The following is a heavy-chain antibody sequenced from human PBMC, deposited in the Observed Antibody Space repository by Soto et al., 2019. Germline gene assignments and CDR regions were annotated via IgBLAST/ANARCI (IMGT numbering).Heavy chain of an antibody. V-gene: IGHV3-30-3*01. D-gene: IGHD3-16*01. J-gene: IGHJ3*02. Sequence: PGGSLRLSCAASGFTFSSYAMHWVRQAPGKGLEWVAVISYDGSNKYYADSVKGRFTISRDNSKNTLYLQMNSLRAEDTAVYYCARESPFGAFDIWGQGTMVTVS. CDR2: ISYDGSNK. CDR3: ARESPFGAFDI. CDR1: GFTFSSYA.